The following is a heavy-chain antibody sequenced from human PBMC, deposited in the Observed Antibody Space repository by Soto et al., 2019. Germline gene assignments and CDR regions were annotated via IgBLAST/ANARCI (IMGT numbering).Heavy chain of an antibody. D-gene: IGHD6-19*01. V-gene: IGHV3-21*01. CDR3: GASSGWP. J-gene: IGHJ5*02. CDR2: ISYSSSYI. CDR1: GFTFSSYS. Sequence: EVQLVESGGGLVKPGGSLRLSCAASGFTFSSYSMNWVRQAPGKGLEWVSYISYSSSYIYYADSVKGRFTISRDNAENSLYLQMNSLRDEDTAVYYCGASSGWPWGQGTLVTVCS.